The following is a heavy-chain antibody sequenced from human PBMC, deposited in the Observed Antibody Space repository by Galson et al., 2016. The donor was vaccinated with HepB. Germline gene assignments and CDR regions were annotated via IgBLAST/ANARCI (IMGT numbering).Heavy chain of an antibody. CDR1: GFSFSDSC. J-gene: IGHJ6*02. CDR3: ATCHFYWTGYAYRDGLDV. Sequence: SLRLSCAASGFSFSDSCISWIRRAPGKGLERISYISDSGSRTYYADSVKGRFTMSRDNARKSAYLHLNSLRVEDTAVYYCATCHFYWTGYAYRDGLDVWGQGTTVTVSS. V-gene: IGHV3-11*01. CDR2: ISDSGSRT. D-gene: IGHD3/OR15-3a*01.